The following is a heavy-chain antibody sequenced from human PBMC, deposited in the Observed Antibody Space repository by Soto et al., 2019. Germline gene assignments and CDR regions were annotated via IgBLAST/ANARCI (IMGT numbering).Heavy chain of an antibody. Sequence: GGSLRLSCAASGFTFRSFTMNWVRQAPGKGLEWVSSISSSSSYIYYADSVKGRFTISRDNAKNSLYLQMNSLRAEDTAVYYCARSIAVAGSYYYYYGMDVWGQGTTVTVSS. CDR3: ARSIAVAGSYYYYYGMDV. CDR1: GFTFRSFT. D-gene: IGHD6-19*01. V-gene: IGHV3-21*01. J-gene: IGHJ6*02. CDR2: ISSSSSYI.